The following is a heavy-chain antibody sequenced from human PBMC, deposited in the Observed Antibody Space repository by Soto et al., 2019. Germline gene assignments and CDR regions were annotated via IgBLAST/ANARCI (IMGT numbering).Heavy chain of an antibody. CDR3: IGSFPF. J-gene: IGHJ1*01. V-gene: IGHV3-49*03. Sequence: EVYLVESGGGLVEPGRSLRLSCTCSGFPFADFLMSWFRQAPGKGLEWVGFIRSQPYGGTTQYAASVRGRFTILRDDSKGIAYLQMNSLKSEDAGVYYCIGSFPFWGQGTLVTVSS. CDR2: IRSQPYGGTT. D-gene: IGHD3-10*01. CDR1: GFPFADFL.